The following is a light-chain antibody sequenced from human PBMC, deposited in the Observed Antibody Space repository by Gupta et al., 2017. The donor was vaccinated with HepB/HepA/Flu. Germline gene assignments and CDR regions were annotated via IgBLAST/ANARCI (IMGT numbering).Light chain of an antibody. J-gene: IGLJ3*02. Sequence: QSVLTQPPSLTAAPGQTVTISCPGSSSNIGNNYVTWYQQLPGTAPKLLIYGNNKRPSGIPDRFSGSKSGTAATLGITGLQAGDEADYYCQTWDSSLSGCVFGGGTKLTVL. CDR2: GNN. CDR3: QTWDSSLSGCV. V-gene: IGLV1-51*01. CDR1: SSNIGNNY.